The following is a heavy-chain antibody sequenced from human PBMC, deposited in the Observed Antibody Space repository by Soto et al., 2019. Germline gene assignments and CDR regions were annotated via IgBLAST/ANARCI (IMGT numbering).Heavy chain of an antibody. D-gene: IGHD6-13*01. CDR3: ARARGSSWSNYYYYGMDV. V-gene: IGHV3-30-3*01. CDR1: GFTFSSYA. Sequence: QVQLVESGGGVVQPGRSLRLSCAASGFTFSSYAMHWVRQAPGKGLEWVAVISYDGSNKYYADSVKGRFTISRDNSKNTLYLQMNSLRAEDTAVYYCARARGSSWSNYYYYGMDVWGQGTTVTVSS. J-gene: IGHJ6*02. CDR2: ISYDGSNK.